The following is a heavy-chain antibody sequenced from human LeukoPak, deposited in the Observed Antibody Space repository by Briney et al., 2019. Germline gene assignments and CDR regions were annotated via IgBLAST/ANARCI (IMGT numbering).Heavy chain of an antibody. CDR3: ARSDYIWGSYRVYDY. V-gene: IGHV4-4*02. D-gene: IGHD3-16*02. CDR1: GGSISSRSW. CDR2: ISHSENT. J-gene: IGHJ4*02. Sequence: SETLSLTCAVSGGSISSRSWWSWVRQAPGKGLEWIGEISHSENTNYNPSLKSRVTTSIDKSNNQFSLNLTSVTAADTAVYYCARSDYIWGSYRVYDYWGQGTLDTVSS.